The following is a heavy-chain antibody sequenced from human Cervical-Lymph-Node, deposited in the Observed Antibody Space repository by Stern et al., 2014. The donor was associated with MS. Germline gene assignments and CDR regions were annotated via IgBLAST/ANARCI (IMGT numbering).Heavy chain of an antibody. CDR2: IIPIFATT. J-gene: IGHJ4*02. Sequence: VQLVESGASVKKPGSSVKVSCNVSGGTFSSYTLNWVRQAPGQGLEWMGGIIPIFATTNYPQRFQGKVTITADGSTSTTYLEVSSLTSEDTAVYYCAREGMPGAGGXXXXWGQGTLVIVSS. D-gene: IGHD1-26*01. CDR3: AREGMPGAGGXXXX. V-gene: IGHV1-69*01. CDR1: GGTFSSYT.